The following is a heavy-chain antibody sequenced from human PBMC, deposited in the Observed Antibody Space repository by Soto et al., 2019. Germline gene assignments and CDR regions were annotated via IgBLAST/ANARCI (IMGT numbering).Heavy chain of an antibody. CDR2: VFPKFGTT. CDR1: GGSFGNYV. D-gene: IGHD1-1*01. J-gene: IGHJ6*02. Sequence: SVKVSCKVSGGSFGNYVIAWVRQAPGQGLEWMGGVFPKFGTTYYGQKFQGRLTVTTDESTSTTYMDLSRLTSDDTAIFYCVADVGLAEHPVVWGQGTTVTVSS. V-gene: IGHV1-69*05. CDR3: VADVGLAEHPVV.